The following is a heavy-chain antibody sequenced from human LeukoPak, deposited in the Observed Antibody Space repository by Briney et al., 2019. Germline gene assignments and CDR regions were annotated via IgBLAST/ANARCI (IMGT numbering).Heavy chain of an antibody. CDR1: GFTFSAYG. J-gene: IGHJ4*02. Sequence: GGSLRLSCAASGFTFSAYGMHWVRQAPGKGLEWVAIISYDGSNKYYPDSVKGRFTISRHNSKNTLYLQMNSLRPEDTAVYYCARLFQLLSPGKGGFDYWGQGTLVTVSS. V-gene: IGHV3-30*03. CDR3: ARLFQLLSPGKGGFDY. CDR2: ISYDGSNK. D-gene: IGHD2-2*01.